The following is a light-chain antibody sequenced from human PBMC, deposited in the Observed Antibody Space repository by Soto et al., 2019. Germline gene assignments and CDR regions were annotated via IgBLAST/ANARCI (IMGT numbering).Light chain of an antibody. CDR2: DAS. Sequence: EIVLTQSPGTLSLSPGERATLSCRASQSVSSDYLGWYQQKPGQAPRLLMFDASSRATGIPDRFSGSGSGTDFTLTISRLEPDDFAVYYCQHYGTSPITFGQGTRLAIK. CDR1: QSVSSDY. J-gene: IGKJ5*01. CDR3: QHYGTSPIT. V-gene: IGKV3-20*01.